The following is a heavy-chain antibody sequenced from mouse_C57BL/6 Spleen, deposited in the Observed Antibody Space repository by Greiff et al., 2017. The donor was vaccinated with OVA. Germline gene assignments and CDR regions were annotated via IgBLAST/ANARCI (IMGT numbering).Heavy chain of an antibody. CDR1: GYTFTDYY. Sequence: EVQLKQSGPELVKPGASVKISCKASGYTFTDYYMNWVKQSHGKSLEWIGDINPNNGGTSYNQKFKGKATLTVDKSSSTAYMELRSLTSEDSAVYYCARTLLYFPFDYWGQGTTLTVSS. J-gene: IGHJ2*01. CDR3: ARTLLYFPFDY. D-gene: IGHD2-1*01. V-gene: IGHV1-26*01. CDR2: INPNNGGT.